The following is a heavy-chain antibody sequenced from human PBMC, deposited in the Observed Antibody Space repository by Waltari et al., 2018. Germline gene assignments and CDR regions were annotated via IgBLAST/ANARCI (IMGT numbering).Heavy chain of an antibody. Sequence: QVQLQESGPGLVKPSGTLSLTCAVSGGSFTSSKWWNWIRQPPGKGLEWIGEISHSGSTNYNPSLKSRVTISLDNSKTEFSRRLSSGTAADTAVYFCARASGSDWYSARMDVWGLGTTVTVSS. J-gene: IGHJ6*02. D-gene: IGHD2-21*02. CDR1: GGSFTSSKW. CDR2: ISHSGST. V-gene: IGHV4-4*02. CDR3: ARASGSDWYSARMDV.